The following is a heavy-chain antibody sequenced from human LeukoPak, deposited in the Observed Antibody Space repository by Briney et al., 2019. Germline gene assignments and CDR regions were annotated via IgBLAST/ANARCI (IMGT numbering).Heavy chain of an antibody. Sequence: GGSLRLSCAASGFTFGSYAMSWVRQAPGKGLEWVSIIRGSGDSTYYVDSVRGRFTISRDNSKNTLYLQMNSLRAEDTAVYYCAKGSGYSYGSYDAFDIWGQGTMVTVSS. V-gene: IGHV3-23*01. CDR1: GFTFGSYA. D-gene: IGHD5-18*01. CDR3: AKGSGYSYGSYDAFDI. J-gene: IGHJ3*02. CDR2: IRGSGDST.